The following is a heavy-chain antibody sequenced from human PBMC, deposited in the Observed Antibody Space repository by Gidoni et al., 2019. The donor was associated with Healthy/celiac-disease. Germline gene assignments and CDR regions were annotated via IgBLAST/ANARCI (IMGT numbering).Heavy chain of an antibody. CDR2: ISSSSSTI. J-gene: IGHJ4*02. D-gene: IGHD1-26*01. CDR1: GFTFSSYS. V-gene: IGHV3-48*02. CDR3: ARVYSAVTDY. Sequence: EVQLVESGGGWVQPGGSLNLPCAASGFTFSSYSMNWVRQAPGKGLGWVSYISSSSSTIYYADSVKGRFTISRDNAKNSLYLQMNSLRDEDTAVYYCARVYSAVTDYWGQGTLVTVSS.